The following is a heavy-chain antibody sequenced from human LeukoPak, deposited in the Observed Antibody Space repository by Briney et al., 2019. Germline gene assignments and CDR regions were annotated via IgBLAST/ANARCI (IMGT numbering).Heavy chain of an antibody. CDR3: AREPMVSGSYLPQNFDY. J-gene: IGHJ4*02. Sequence: PSETLSLTCTVSGYSISSGYYWGWIRQAPGKGLKWIGSIYHSGSTYYNPSLKSRVTISVDTSKNQFSLKLSSATAADTAVYYCAREPMVSGSYLPQNFDYWGQGTLVTVSS. D-gene: IGHD3-10*01. CDR2: IYHSGST. V-gene: IGHV4-38-2*02. CDR1: GYSISSGYY.